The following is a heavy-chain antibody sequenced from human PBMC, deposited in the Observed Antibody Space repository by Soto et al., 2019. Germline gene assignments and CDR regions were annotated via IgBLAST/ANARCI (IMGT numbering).Heavy chain of an antibody. J-gene: IGHJ4*02. CDR1: GYTFTGYY. CDR3: ARDLHGDYHFDY. D-gene: IGHD4-17*01. Sequence: AAVKVSCKASGYTFTGYYMHWVRQAPGQGLEWMGWINPNSGGTNYAQKFQGRVTMTRDTSISTAYMELSRLRSDDTAVYYCARDLHGDYHFDYWGQGTLVTVCS. V-gene: IGHV1-2*02. CDR2: INPNSGGT.